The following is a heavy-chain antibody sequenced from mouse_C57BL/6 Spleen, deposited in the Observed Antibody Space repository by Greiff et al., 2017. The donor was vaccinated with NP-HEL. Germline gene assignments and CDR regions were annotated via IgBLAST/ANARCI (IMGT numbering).Heavy chain of an antibody. CDR1: GFSLTSYG. D-gene: IGHD1-1*01. J-gene: IGHJ3*01. CDR3: ASSYSSGSSPAGFAY. Sequence: QVQLQQSGPGLVQPSQSLSITCTVSGFSLTSYGVHWVRQSPGKGLEWLGVIWSGGSTDYNAAFISRLSISKDNSKSQVFFKMNSLQADDTAIYYCASSYSSGSSPAGFAYWGQGTLVTVSA. CDR2: IWSGGST. V-gene: IGHV2-2*01.